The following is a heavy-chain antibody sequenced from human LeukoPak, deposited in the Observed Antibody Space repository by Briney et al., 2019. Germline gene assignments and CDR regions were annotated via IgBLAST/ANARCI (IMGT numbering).Heavy chain of an antibody. CDR1: GFTFRSHA. D-gene: IGHD3-22*01. CDR3: ARALYYYDQIDY. Sequence: GGSLRLSCVGSGFTFRSHAMSWVRQAPEKGLEFVSGIYENGGTTYYADSVKGRFSISRDNSKNTLYLQMNGLRAEDTAVYYCARALYYYDQIDYWGQGTLVTVSS. J-gene: IGHJ4*02. V-gene: IGHV3-23*01. CDR2: IYENGGTT.